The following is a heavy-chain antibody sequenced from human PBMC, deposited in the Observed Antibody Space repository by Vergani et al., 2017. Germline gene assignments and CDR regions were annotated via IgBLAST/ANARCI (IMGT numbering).Heavy chain of an antibody. D-gene: IGHD3-10*01. CDR1: GFTSSSYA. V-gene: IGHV3-23*01. J-gene: IGHJ4*02. CDR2: ISGSGGST. Sequence: EVQLLESGGGLVQPGGSLRLSCAASGFTSSSYAMSWVRQAPGKGLEWVSAISGSGGSTYYADSVKGRFTISRDNSTNTLYLQMNSLRAEDTAVYYCAKDQSNYYGSGINFDYWGQGTLVTVSS. CDR3: AKDQSNYYGSGINFDY.